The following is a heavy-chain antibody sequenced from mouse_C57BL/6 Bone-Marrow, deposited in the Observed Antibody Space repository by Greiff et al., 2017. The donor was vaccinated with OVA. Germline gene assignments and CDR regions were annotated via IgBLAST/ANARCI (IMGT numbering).Heavy chain of an antibody. Sequence: EVQLQESGTVLARPGASVKMSCKTSGYTFTSYWMHWVKQRPGQGLEWIGAIYPGNSDTSYNQKFKGKAKLTAVTSASTAYMELSSLTNEDSAVYYCTRPSTIVTNYYAMDYWGQGTSVTVSS. CDR2: IYPGNSDT. J-gene: IGHJ4*01. D-gene: IGHD2-5*01. CDR3: TRPSTIVTNYYAMDY. V-gene: IGHV1-5*01. CDR1: GYTFTSYW.